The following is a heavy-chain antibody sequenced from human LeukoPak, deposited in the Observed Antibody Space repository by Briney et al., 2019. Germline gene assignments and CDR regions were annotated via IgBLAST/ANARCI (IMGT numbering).Heavy chain of an antibody. CDR1: GGSISSSSYY. CDR3: ARRGTVAGRYFDY. J-gene: IGHJ4*02. V-gene: IGHV4-39*01. CDR2: IYYSGST. D-gene: IGHD6-19*01. Sequence: SETLSLTCTVSGGSISSSSYYWGWVRQPPGKGLEWIGSIYYSGSTYYNPSLKSRVTISVDTSKNQFSLKLSSVTAADTAVYYCARRGTVAGRYFDYWGQGTLVTVSS.